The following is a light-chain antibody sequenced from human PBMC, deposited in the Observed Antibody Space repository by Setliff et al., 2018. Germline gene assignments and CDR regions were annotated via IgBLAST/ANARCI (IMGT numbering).Light chain of an antibody. CDR3: NSYTGTTTPYV. V-gene: IGLV2-14*03. CDR2: EVT. Sequence: ALTQPASVSGSPGQSITISCTGTSNDIGYYNFVSWYQQYPGKHPKLLIYEVTNRTSGVSNRFSGSKSGNTASLTISGLQAEYEADYYCNSYTGTTTPYVFGTGTKVTVL. CDR1: SNDIGYYNF. J-gene: IGLJ1*01.